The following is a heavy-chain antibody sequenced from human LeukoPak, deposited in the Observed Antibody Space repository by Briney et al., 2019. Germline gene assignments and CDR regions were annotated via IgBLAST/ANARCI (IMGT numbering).Heavy chain of an antibody. D-gene: IGHD5-24*01. V-gene: IGHV3-23*01. CDR1: GFTFSNYW. CDR2: ISGSGGST. Sequence: PGGSLRLSCAGSGFTFSNYWMYWVRQAPGKGLVWVSAISGSGGSTYYADSVKGRFTISRDNSKNTLYLQMNSLRAEDTAVYYCAKDVVEMATITSSAGYFDYWGQGTLVTVSS. CDR3: AKDVVEMATITSSAGYFDY. J-gene: IGHJ4*02.